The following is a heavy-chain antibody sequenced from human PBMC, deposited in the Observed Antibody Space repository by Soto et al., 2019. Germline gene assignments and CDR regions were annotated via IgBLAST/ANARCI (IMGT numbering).Heavy chain of an antibody. V-gene: IGHV4-31*03. CDR3: ARVRKGFFILTVRYFDL. CDR2: IYYSGST. J-gene: IGHJ2*01. D-gene: IGHD3-9*01. Sequence: QVQLQESGPGLVKPSQTLSLTCTVSGGSISSGGYSWSWIRQHPGKGLEWIGYIYYSGSTYYNPSLKSRVTTSVDTSKNQFYLKLSSVTAADTAVYYCARVRKGFFILTVRYFDLWGRGTLVTVSS. CDR1: GGSISSGGYS.